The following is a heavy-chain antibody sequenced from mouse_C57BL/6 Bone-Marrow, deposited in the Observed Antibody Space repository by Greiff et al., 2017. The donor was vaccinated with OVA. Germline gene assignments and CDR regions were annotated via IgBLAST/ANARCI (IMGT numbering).Heavy chain of an antibody. J-gene: IGHJ4*01. Sequence: EVKLVESGAELVRPGASVKLSCTASGFNITDDYMHWVKQRPEQGLEWIGWIDPENGDTEYASKFQGKATITADTSSNTAYLQLSSLTSEDTAVYYCTTSRYYGSSYAMDYWGQGTSVTVSS. CDR2: IDPENGDT. CDR1: GFNITDDY. V-gene: IGHV14-4*01. CDR3: TTSRYYGSSYAMDY. D-gene: IGHD1-1*01.